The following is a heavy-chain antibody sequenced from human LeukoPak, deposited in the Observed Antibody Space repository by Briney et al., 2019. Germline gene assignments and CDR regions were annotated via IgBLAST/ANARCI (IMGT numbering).Heavy chain of an antibody. J-gene: IGHJ5*02. CDR3: ARTWSNWFDP. V-gene: IGHV3-30*02. Sequence: PGGSLRLSCATSGFTFSSYGMHWVRQAPGRGLEWMTFIRYDGNKKYYADSVKGRFTISRDNSKNTLYLQLNSLRAEDTAVYYCARTWSNWFDPWGQGTLVTVSS. CDR2: IRYDGNKK. CDR1: GFTFSSYG. D-gene: IGHD1-1*01.